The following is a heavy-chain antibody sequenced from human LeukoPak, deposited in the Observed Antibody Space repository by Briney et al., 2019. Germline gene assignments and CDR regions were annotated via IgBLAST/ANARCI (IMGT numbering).Heavy chain of an antibody. D-gene: IGHD4-17*01. CDR1: GFSFISYG. Sequence: GGSLRLSCAASGFSFISYGMHWVRQAPGKGLEWVGVISDDGRSKDYADSVKVRFTISRDNSKDTLYLQMNSLRDEDTAVYYCAKRPSDYGDYVSYFDYWGQGTLVTVSS. CDR2: ISDDGRSK. V-gene: IGHV3-30*18. J-gene: IGHJ4*02. CDR3: AKRPSDYGDYVSYFDY.